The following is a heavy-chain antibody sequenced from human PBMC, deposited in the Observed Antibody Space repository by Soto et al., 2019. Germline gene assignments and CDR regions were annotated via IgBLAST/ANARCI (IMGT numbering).Heavy chain of an antibody. CDR2: IYWSGDE. Sequence: SGPTLVNPTQTLTLTCSLSGFSLSTSGVGVGWTRQSPGKAPEWLALIYWSGDEHYRPSLKSRLSILKDTSKNNVVLIMTDMDPVDTATYYCARGIATLPVFAFDIWGQGTMVT. CDR1: GFSLSTSGVG. D-gene: IGHD6-6*01. J-gene: IGHJ3*02. V-gene: IGHV2-5*01. CDR3: ARGIATLPVFAFDI.